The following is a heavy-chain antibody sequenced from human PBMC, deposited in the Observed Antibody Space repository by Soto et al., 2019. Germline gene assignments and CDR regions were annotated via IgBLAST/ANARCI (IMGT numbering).Heavy chain of an antibody. J-gene: IGHJ6*02. Sequence: QVQMVQSGAEVKNPGSSVKVSCKASGGTFSSYAISWVRQAPGQGLEWMGGIIPIFGTANYAQKFQGRVTITAAESTSTAYMELSSLRSEDTAVYYCARHVPAAGYYYGMDVWGQGTTVTVSS. CDR2: IIPIFGTA. V-gene: IGHV1-69*12. D-gene: IGHD2-2*01. CDR1: GGTFSSYA. CDR3: ARHVPAAGYYYGMDV.